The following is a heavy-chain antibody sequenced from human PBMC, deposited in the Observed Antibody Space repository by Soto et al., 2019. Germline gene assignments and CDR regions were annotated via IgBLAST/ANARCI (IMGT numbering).Heavy chain of an antibody. CDR2: IYYSGSS. CDR3: ARGGARWRGYFDS. CDR1: GGSISGDYY. Sequence: QVRLHESGPGLVKPSQTLSLTCSVSGGSISGDYYWSWIRQSPEKGLEWIGYIYYSGSSYSNPALQSRLSMSLDTSKNHFSLKLRSVTAADTAVYYCARGGARWRGYFDSWGQGALVAVSS. D-gene: IGHD2-15*01. V-gene: IGHV4-30-4*08. J-gene: IGHJ4*02.